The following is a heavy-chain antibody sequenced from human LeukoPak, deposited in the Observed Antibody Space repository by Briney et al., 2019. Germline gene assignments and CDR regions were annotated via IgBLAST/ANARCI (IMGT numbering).Heavy chain of an antibody. CDR3: AKGFGWNHHDSSDY. J-gene: IGHJ4*02. D-gene: IGHD3-16*01. V-gene: IGHV3-30*04. CDR1: GFTFSSYA. CDR2: ISYDGSNK. Sequence: PGGSLRLSCAASGFTFSSYAMHWVRQAPGKGLEWVAVISYDGSNKYYADSVKGRFTISRDNSKNTLSLQMNRLRAEDTAVFYCAKGFGWNHHDSSDYWGQGTLVTVSS.